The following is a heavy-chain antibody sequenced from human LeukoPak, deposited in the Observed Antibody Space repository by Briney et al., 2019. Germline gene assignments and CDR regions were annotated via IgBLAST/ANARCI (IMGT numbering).Heavy chain of an antibody. Sequence: SQTLSLPCAISGHSVSPNNAGWNWITQSPSRGLEWLGRSYYYHKLYNKYALSVKRRITIHAHTSKNQFSRQLNSVTPEDTAVYYCSRGWLQQVFDSWGQGTLVTVSS. CDR3: SRGWLQQVFDS. CDR2: SYYYHKLYN. D-gene: IGHD5-24*01. CDR1: GHSVSPNNAG. V-gene: IGHV6-1*01. J-gene: IGHJ4*02.